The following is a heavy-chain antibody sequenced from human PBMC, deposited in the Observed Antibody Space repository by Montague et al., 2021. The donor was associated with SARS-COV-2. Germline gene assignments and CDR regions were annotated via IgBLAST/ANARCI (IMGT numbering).Heavy chain of an antibody. CDR2: VIHSGTT. CDR3: ASGEFFYYGSGNYYRSALDD. J-gene: IGHJ6*02. Sequence: SETLSLTCHVYGASFSGYYWSWARQSPGKGLEWIGEVIHSGTTNYNPSFKGRVTISIDSSNDRFSLRLTSLTAADTGVYYCASGEFFYYGSGNYYRSALDDWGQGTTVTVSS. CDR1: GASFSGYY. D-gene: IGHD3-10*01. V-gene: IGHV4-34*12.